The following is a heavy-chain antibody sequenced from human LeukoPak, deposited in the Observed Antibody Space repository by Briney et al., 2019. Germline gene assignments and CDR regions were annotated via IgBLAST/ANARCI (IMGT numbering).Heavy chain of an antibody. CDR1: GGSIRSYY. J-gene: IGHJ4*02. Sequence: SETLSLTCTVSGGSIRSYYWSWIRQPPGKGLEWIGYIYYSGSTNYNPSLKSRVTISVDTSKNQFSLKLSSVTAADTAVYYCAREARYSSSWYGLFDYWGQGTLVTVSS. V-gene: IGHV4-59*01. CDR2: IYYSGST. CDR3: AREARYSSSWYGLFDY. D-gene: IGHD6-13*01.